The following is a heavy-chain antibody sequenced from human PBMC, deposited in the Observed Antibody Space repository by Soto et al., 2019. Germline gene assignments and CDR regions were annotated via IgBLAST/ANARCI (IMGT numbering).Heavy chain of an antibody. D-gene: IGHD3-16*01. CDR3: TRWGTTGGLDV. J-gene: IGHJ1*01. Sequence: QVQLVESGGGVVQPGTSLRVSCVGSGFTFRSYVIHWVRQAPGKGLEWVALTSYDGSDKYYADSVRGRFTISRDNSRNTVDLQMDSLRLEDTAPYYCTRWGTTGGLDVWGQGTLVSVSS. CDR1: GFTFRSYV. CDR2: TSYDGSDK. V-gene: IGHV3-30*19.